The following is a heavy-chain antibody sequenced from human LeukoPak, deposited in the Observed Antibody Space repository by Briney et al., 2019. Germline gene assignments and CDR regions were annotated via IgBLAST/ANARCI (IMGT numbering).Heavy chain of an antibody. J-gene: IGHJ4*02. D-gene: IGHD6-13*01. CDR3: AKEQQLDY. CDR1: GLTFSSHW. V-gene: IGHV3-74*01. Sequence: QSGGSLRLSCAASGLTFSSHWMHWVRQAPGKGLVWVSRITNDGSSTTYADSVKGRFTISRDNSKNTLYLQMNSLRAEDTAVYYCAKEQQLDYWGQGTLVTVSS. CDR2: ITNDGSST.